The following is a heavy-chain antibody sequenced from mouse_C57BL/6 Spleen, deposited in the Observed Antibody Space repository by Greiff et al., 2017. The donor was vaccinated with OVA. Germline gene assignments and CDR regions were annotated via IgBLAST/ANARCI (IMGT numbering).Heavy chain of an antibody. CDR3: AGSLLSRAMDY. Sequence: VQLQQPGAELVRPGTSVKLSCKASGYTFTSYWMHWVKQRPGQGLEWIGVIDPSDSYTNYNQKFKGKATLTVDTSSSTAYMQLSSLTSEDSAVYYCAGSLLSRAMDYWGQGTSVTVSS. CDR2: IDPSDSYT. J-gene: IGHJ4*01. D-gene: IGHD1-1*01. V-gene: IGHV1-59*01. CDR1: GYTFTSYW.